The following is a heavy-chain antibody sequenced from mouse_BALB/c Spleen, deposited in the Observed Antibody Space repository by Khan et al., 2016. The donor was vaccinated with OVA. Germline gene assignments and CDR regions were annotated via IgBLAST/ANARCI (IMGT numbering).Heavy chain of an antibody. CDR2: VSTGGSYT. CDR3: TRLAYYYDSEGFAY. J-gene: IGHJ3*01. V-gene: IGHV5-6*01. Sequence: EVELVESGGDLVKPGGSLKLSCAASGFTFSTYGMSWVRQAPDKRLEWVATVSTGGSYTYYPDSVKGRFTISGDNATNTLYLQMSGLRSEDTAMFYGTRLAYYYDSEGFAYWGQGTLVTVAA. D-gene: IGHD1-1*01. CDR1: GFTFSTYG.